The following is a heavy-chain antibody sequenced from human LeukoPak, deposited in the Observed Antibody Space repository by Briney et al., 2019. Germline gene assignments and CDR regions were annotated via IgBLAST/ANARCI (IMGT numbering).Heavy chain of an antibody. Sequence: GASVKVSCKASGYTFSSYSMNWVRQAPGKGLEWVSSISSSSSYIYYADSVKGRFTISRDNAKNSLYLQMNSLRAEDTAVYYCARDTAPRYCSGGSCYRRLGDYWGQGTLVTVSS. CDR2: ISSSSSYI. D-gene: IGHD2-15*01. V-gene: IGHV3-21*04. CDR1: GYTFSSYS. CDR3: ARDTAPRYCSGGSCYRRLGDY. J-gene: IGHJ4*02.